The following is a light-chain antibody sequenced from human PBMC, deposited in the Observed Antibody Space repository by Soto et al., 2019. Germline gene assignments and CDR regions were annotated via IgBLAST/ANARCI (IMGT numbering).Light chain of an antibody. CDR1: QSVSDN. Sequence: EIVMTQSPATLSVSPGERATLSCRASQSVSDNLAWYQQKPGQAPRLLLYGASTSATGVPARFSGRGSGTEFTLTIGGLQPDDFATYYCQQFNSYPITFGQGTRLEIK. CDR2: GAS. CDR3: QQFNSYPIT. J-gene: IGKJ5*01. V-gene: IGKV3-15*01.